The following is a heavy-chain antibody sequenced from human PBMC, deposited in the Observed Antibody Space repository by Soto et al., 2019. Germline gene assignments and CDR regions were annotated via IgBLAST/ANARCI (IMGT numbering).Heavy chain of an antibody. CDR1: GYIFVNYG. J-gene: IGHJ6*02. V-gene: IGHV1-18*01. CDR2: ISPYTGNT. D-gene: IGHD3-16*01. CDR3: GMVDNYVTPTPQDV. Sequence: QVQLVQSGDEVKKPGASVKVSCKASGYIFVNYGIAWVRQAPRQGLEWMGWISPYTGNTHSASKVQGRLTMTTDTSTSTAYKDLGSLTSDDTAGYYCGMVDNYVTPTPQDVWGQGTTVTVSS.